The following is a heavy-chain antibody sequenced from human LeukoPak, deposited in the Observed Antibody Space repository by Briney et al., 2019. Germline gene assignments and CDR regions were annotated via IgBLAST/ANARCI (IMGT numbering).Heavy chain of an antibody. V-gene: IGHV1-18*01. CDR1: GYTFTSYG. J-gene: IGHJ4*02. D-gene: IGHD3-22*01. Sequence: SVKVSCKASGYTFTSYGISWVRQAPGQGLEWMGWISAYNGNTNYAQKLQGRVTMTTDTSTSTAYMKLRSLRSDDTAVHYCARHNYDSSGYYEDYWGQGTLVTVSS. CDR2: ISAYNGNT. CDR3: ARHNYDSSGYYEDY.